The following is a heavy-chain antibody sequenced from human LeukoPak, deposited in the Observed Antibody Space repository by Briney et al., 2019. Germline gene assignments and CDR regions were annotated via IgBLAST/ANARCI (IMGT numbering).Heavy chain of an antibody. Sequence: ASVKVSCKASGYTFTGYYMHWVRQAPGQGLEWMGWINPNSGGTNYAQKFQGRVTMTWDTSISTAYMELSRLRSDDTAVYYCARSLRLGSSTSCYGYWGQGTLVTVSS. J-gene: IGHJ4*02. V-gene: IGHV1-2*02. CDR1: GYTFTGYY. CDR3: ARSLRLGSSTSCYGY. CDR2: INPNSGGT. D-gene: IGHD2-2*01.